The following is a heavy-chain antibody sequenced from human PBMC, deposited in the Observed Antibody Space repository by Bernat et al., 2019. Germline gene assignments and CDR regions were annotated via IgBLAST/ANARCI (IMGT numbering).Heavy chain of an antibody. CDR2: ISSSGSTI. D-gene: IGHD6-6*01. Sequence: EVRLVESGGGLVQPGGSLRLSCAASGFTFSSYEMNWVRQAPGKGLEWVSYISSSGSTIYYADSVKGRFTISRDNAKNSLYLQMNSLRAEDTAVYYCARPDREYSSSSGYMDVWGKGTTVTVSS. CDR3: ARPDREYSSSSGYMDV. V-gene: IGHV3-48*03. J-gene: IGHJ6*03. CDR1: GFTFSSYE.